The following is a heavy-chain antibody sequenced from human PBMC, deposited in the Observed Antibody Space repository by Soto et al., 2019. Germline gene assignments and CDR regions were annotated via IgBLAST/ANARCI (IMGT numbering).Heavy chain of an antibody. CDR3: ARTAYYYGSGSYYVDY. CDR1: GGSISSGGYY. D-gene: IGHD3-10*01. Sequence: PSETLSLTCSVSGGSISSGGYYWSGIRQHPGKGLEWIGYIYYSGSTYYNPSLKSRVTISVDTSKNQFSLKLSSVTAADTAVYYCARTAYYYGSGSYYVDYWGQGTLVTVSS. J-gene: IGHJ4*02. V-gene: IGHV4-31*03. CDR2: IYYSGST.